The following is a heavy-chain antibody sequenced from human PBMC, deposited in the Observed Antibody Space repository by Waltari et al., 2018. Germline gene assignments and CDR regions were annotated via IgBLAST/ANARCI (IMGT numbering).Heavy chain of an antibody. CDR2: IYSGGST. CDR3: AREDFWSGYYDY. D-gene: IGHD3-3*01. Sequence: EVQLVESGGGLVQPGGSLSLSCAASGFTVSSNYISWVRQAPGKGLEWVSVIYSGGSTYYADSVKGRFTISRDNSKNTLYLQMNSLRAEDTAVYYCAREDFWSGYYDYWGQGTLVTVSS. V-gene: IGHV3-66*02. CDR1: GFTVSSNY. J-gene: IGHJ4*02.